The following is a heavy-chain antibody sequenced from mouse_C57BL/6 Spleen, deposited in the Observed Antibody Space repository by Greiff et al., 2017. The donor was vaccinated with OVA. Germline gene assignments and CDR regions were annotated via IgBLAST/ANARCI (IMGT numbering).Heavy chain of an antibody. D-gene: IGHD1-1*01. V-gene: IGHV1-69*01. CDR2: LDPSDSYT. CDR3: AKRGNYGSSYGYWYFDV. J-gene: IGHJ1*03. Sequence: QVQLQQPGAELVMPGASVKLSCKASGYTFTSYWMHWVKQRPGQGLEWIGELDPSDSYTNYNQKFKGKTTLTGDKSSSTAYMQLSSLTSEDSAVYYCAKRGNYGSSYGYWYFDVWGTGTTVTVSS. CDR1: GYTFTSYW.